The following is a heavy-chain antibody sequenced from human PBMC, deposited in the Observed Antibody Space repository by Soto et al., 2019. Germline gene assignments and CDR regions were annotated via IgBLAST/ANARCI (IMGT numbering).Heavy chain of an antibody. CDR1: GYRFTNYW. CDR3: ARRVGTWPFHFDY. J-gene: IGHJ4*02. V-gene: IGHV5-51*01. Sequence: PGESLKISCEGSGYRFTNYWIGWVRQMPGKGLEWMGIIYPGDSETSYSPSFEGRVTISVDTSINTAYVQWSSLQASDTAIYYCARRVGTWPFHFDYWGQGTLVTVSS. CDR2: IYPGDSET.